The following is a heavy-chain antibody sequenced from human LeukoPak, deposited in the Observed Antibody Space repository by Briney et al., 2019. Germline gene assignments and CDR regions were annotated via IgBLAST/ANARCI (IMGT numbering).Heavy chain of an antibody. J-gene: IGHJ4*02. D-gene: IGHD3-10*01. Sequence: PGGSLRLSCAASGFTFSSYAMHWVRQAPGKGLEWVAVISYDGSNKYYADSVKGRFTISRDNSKNTLYLQMNSLRAEDTAVYYCAKGLITMVRGVFDYWGQGTLVTVSS. CDR2: ISYDGSNK. CDR1: GFTFSSYA. CDR3: AKGLITMVRGVFDY. V-gene: IGHV3-30-3*01.